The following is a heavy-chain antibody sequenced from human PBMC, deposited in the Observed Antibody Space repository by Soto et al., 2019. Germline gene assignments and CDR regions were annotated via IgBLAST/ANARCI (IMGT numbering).Heavy chain of an antibody. CDR1: GFTFSSYE. D-gene: IGHD5-18*01. Sequence: EVPLVASVGGSVQPGGSLRRSCAASGFTFSSYEMNWVRQAPGKGLERVSYISSSGSTIYYADSVKGRFTISRDNAKNSRYLQMISLRASDTAVYYCARGAPPTAMVWGYYYYGMDVWGQGNTVTVSS. CDR3: ARGAPPTAMVWGYYYYGMDV. V-gene: IGHV3-48*03. J-gene: IGHJ6*02. CDR2: ISSSGSTI.